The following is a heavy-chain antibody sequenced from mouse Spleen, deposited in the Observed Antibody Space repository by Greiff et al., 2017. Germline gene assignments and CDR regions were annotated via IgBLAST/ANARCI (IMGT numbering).Heavy chain of an antibody. Sequence: VQLQQSGPELVKPGASVKIPCKASGYTFTDYNMDWVKQSHGKSLEWIGDINPNNGGTIYNQKFKGKATLTVDKSSSTAYMELRSLTSEDTAVYYCARRWPFITTVVATAMDYWGQGTSVTVSS. CDR1: GYTFTDYN. V-gene: IGHV1-18*01. J-gene: IGHJ4*01. CDR3: ARRWPFITTVVATAMDY. D-gene: IGHD1-1*01. CDR2: INPNNGGT.